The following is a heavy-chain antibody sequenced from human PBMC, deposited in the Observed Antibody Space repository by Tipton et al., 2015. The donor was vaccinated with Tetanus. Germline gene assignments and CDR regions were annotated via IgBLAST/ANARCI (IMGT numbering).Heavy chain of an antibody. CDR2: SWYDGTDK. D-gene: IGHD2-15*01. Sequence: SLRLSCAASGFIFSSYGIHWVRQAPGKGLEWVAVSWYDGTDKYYADSVKGRFTISRDNSKNPLYLQMNSLRAGDTAVYYCAREADCSGGSCFSGGFDNWGQGTQVAVSS. CDR1: GFIFSSYG. V-gene: IGHV3-33*01. CDR3: AREADCSGGSCFSGGFDN. J-gene: IGHJ4*02.